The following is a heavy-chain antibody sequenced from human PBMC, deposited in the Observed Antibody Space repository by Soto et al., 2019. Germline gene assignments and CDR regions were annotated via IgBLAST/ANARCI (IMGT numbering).Heavy chain of an antibody. CDR1: GGSISSSNYY. CDR3: ARREXSGXXXXFDX. D-gene: IGHD1-26*01. J-gene: IGHJ5*02. V-gene: IGHV4-39*01. Sequence: SETLSLTCTVSGGSISSSNYYRSWIRQPPGKGLEWIGSIHYAGSTYYNPSLKSRVTISVDTSKNQFSLKLTSVSAAYTAVYYCARREXSGXXXXFDXXGXXXLVXXSS. CDR2: IHYAGST.